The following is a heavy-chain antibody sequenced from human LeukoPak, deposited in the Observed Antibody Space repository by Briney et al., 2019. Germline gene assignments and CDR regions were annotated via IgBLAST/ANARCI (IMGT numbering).Heavy chain of an antibody. CDR1: GYTITAYY. Sequence: ASVKVSCKASGYTITAYYLHWVRQAPGQGLEWMGQINPKSGGTKYAQKFQGRVTMTRDTSSNTAYMELSGLRSDDTTMYYCARDWTGGSHDYWGQGTLVTVSS. CDR3: ARDWTGGSHDY. D-gene: IGHD1-26*01. J-gene: IGHJ4*02. V-gene: IGHV1-2*06. CDR2: INPKSGGT.